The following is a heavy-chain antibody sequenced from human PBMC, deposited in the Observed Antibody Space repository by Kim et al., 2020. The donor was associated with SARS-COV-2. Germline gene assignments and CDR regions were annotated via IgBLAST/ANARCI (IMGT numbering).Heavy chain of an antibody. Sequence: KGRFTISRDNSKNTLYLQMNSLRAEDTAVYYCAKDEYDFWSGYYLDAFDIWGQGTMVTVSS. V-gene: IGHV3-30*02. J-gene: IGHJ3*02. D-gene: IGHD3-3*01. CDR3: AKDEYDFWSGYYLDAFDI.